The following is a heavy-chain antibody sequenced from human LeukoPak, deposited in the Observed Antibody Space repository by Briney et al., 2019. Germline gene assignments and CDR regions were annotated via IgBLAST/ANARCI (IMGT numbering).Heavy chain of an antibody. V-gene: IGHV3-48*04. CDR2: ITRSSTTI. CDR3: ARDTRWLPHF. J-gene: IGHJ4*02. D-gene: IGHD5-24*01. Sequence: GGSLRLSCAASGFNFSIYSMNWVRQAPGKGLEWVSYITRSSTTIYYADSVKGRFTISRDNAKNSLYLQMNSLRAEDTAVYYCARDTRWLPHFWGQGTLVTVSS. CDR1: GFNFSIYS.